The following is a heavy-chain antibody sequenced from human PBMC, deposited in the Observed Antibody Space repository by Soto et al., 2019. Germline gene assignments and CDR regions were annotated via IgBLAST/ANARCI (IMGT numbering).Heavy chain of an antibody. CDR1: GGSISSGDYY. V-gene: IGHV4-30-4*01. CDR3: ARIVVDDGGRAFDI. CDR2: IYYSGST. Sequence: PSETLSLTCTVSGGSISSGDYYWSWIRQPPGKGLEWIGYIYYSGSTYYNPSLKSRVTISVDTSKNQFSLKLSSVTAADTAVYYCARIVVDDGGRAFDIWGQGTMVTVSS. D-gene: IGHD3-22*01. J-gene: IGHJ3*02.